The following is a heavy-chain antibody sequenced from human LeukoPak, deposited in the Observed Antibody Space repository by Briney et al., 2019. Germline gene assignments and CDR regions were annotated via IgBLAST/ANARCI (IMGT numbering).Heavy chain of an antibody. J-gene: IGHJ6*02. D-gene: IGHD6-13*01. Sequence: ASVKVSCKASGYTFTSYYMHWVRQAPGQGLEWMGIINPSGGSTSYAQRFQGRVTMTRDTSTSTVYMELSSLRSEDTAVYYCARDPEQQLATYYGMDVWGQGTTATVSS. CDR3: ARDPEQQLATYYGMDV. CDR2: INPSGGST. V-gene: IGHV1-46*01. CDR1: GYTFTSYY.